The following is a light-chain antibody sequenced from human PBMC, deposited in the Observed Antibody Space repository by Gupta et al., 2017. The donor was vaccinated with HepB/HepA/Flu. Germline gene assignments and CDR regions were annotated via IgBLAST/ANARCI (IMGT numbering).Light chain of an antibody. CDR2: EVT. CDR3: SSYAGSNSVV. V-gene: IGLV2-8*01. Sequence: QSALPQPPSASGSPGQSVTISCTGTSSDVGGYNYVSWYQQYPGRAPKLMIYEVTKRPSGVPNGFSGSKSSNTASLTVSGLQAEDEADYYCSSYAGSNSVVFGGGTKLTVL. CDR1: SSDVGGYNY. J-gene: IGLJ2*01.